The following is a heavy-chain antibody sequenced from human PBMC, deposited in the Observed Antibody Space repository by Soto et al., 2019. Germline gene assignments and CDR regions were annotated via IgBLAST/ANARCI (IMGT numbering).Heavy chain of an antibody. CDR1: GYTFTNYW. Sequence: VESLKISCKAIGYTFTNYWIGCFLQTPGKVLEWMGIIFPGDSDTRYNPSFEGQVTVSADESISTAYLQWNTLKASDTAMYYCVRPNFGALTHFDFWGQGTLVTVSS. CDR3: VRPNFGALTHFDF. CDR2: IFPGDSDT. V-gene: IGHV5-51*01. D-gene: IGHD3-16*01. J-gene: IGHJ4*02.